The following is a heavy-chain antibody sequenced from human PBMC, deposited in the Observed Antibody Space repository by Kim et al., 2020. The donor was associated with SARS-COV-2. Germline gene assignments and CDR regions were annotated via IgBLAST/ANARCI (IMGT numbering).Heavy chain of an antibody. D-gene: IGHD6-19*01. CDR1: GGSFSSYY. CDR2: IKHGGTI. Sequence: SETLSLTCAVYGGSFSSYYWSWIRQPPGKGLEWIGEIKHGGTINYNPSLKSRVTLSVDTSKNQLSLRMTSVTAADTAVYYCAREETIHGWYYYWGQGTLVTVSS. CDR3: AREETIHGWYYY. J-gene: IGHJ4*02. V-gene: IGHV4-34*01.